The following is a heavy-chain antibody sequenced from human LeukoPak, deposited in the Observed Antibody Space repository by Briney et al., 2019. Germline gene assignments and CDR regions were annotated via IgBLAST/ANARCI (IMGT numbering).Heavy chain of an antibody. CDR2: IYSSGST. CDR1: GDSISDYY. D-gene: IGHD1-1*01. J-gene: IGHJ4*02. V-gene: IGHV4-59*01. CDR3: ARWNEGCDY. Sequence: PSETLSLTCTVSGDSISDYYWIWIREPPGKGLEWIGDIYSSGSTNYNPSLKSRVPISVDTSKNQFSLKLRSVTAADTAVYYCARWNEGCDYWGQGTLVTVSS.